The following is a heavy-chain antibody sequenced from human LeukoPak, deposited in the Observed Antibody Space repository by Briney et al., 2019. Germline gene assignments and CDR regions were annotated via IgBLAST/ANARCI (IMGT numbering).Heavy chain of an antibody. CDR1: GFTFSSYS. CDR2: ISSSSSTI. J-gene: IGHJ4*02. V-gene: IGHV3-48*01. CDR3: ASVTRPDYYDSSGYYGVFDY. Sequence: GVSLRLSCAASGFTFSSYSMNWVRQAPGKGLEWVSYISSSSSTIYYADSVKGRFTLSRDNAKNSLYLQMNSLRAEDTAVYYCASVTRPDYYDSSGYYGVFDYWGQGTLVTVSS. D-gene: IGHD3-22*01.